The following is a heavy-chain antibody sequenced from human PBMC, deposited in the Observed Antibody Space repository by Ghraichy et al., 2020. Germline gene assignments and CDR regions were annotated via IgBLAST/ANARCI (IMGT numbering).Heavy chain of an antibody. CDR3: AKSVRLVIGYNSGWIDY. V-gene: IGHV3-23*01. CDR1: GFTFGTYA. Sequence: GGSLRLSCAASGFTFGTYAMSWVRQAPGKGLEWVSGTSDSGGDSYYADSVKGRFTISRDNSKNTLSLQMNSLRAEDTATYYCAKSVRLVIGYNSGWIDYWGQGTPVTVSS. J-gene: IGHJ4*03. D-gene: IGHD6-19*01. CDR2: TSDSGGDS.